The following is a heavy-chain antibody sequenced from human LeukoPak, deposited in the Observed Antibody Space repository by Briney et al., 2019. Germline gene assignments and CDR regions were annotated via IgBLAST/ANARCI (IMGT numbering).Heavy chain of an antibody. CDR3: ARRVGSGWYFDY. CDR1: GGSISSYY. CDR2: IYDSGST. J-gene: IGHJ4*02. D-gene: IGHD6-19*01. V-gene: IGHV4-59*08. Sequence: SETLSLTCTVSGGSISSYYWNWIRQPPGKELEGIGYIYDSGSTNYSPSLKSRLTISVDTSKKQFSLRLNSVTAADTAVYYCARRVGSGWYFDYWGQGTLVTVSS.